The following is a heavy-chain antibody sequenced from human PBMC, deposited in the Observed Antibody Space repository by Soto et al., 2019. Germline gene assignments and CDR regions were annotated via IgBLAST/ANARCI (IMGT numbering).Heavy chain of an antibody. J-gene: IGHJ4*02. CDR3: ARGPPTDY. Sequence: PGESLKISCKGSGYSFANFWIGWVRQMPGKGLEWMGIVHAGESHTTYSPSFQGQVTISVDKSISTAYLQWSSLKAPDTAMYYCARGPPTDYWGQGALVTVSS. CDR1: GYSFANFW. CDR2: VHAGESHT. V-gene: IGHV5-51*01.